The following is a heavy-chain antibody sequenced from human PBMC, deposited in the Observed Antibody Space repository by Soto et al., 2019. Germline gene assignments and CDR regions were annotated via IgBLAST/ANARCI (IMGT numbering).Heavy chain of an antibody. CDR2: ISGSGTTI. D-gene: IGHD3-10*01. Sequence: QVQLVESGGGLVKPGGSLRLSCAASGFAFSAHYMTWIRQAPGKGLEWVSYISGSGTTIYYTDSVRGRFTVSRDNARNLVYLQMNSLRAEDTAVYYCAGDIHYYTSDFWGQGTLVTVSS. V-gene: IGHV3-11*01. CDR1: GFAFSAHY. CDR3: AGDIHYYTSDF. J-gene: IGHJ4*02.